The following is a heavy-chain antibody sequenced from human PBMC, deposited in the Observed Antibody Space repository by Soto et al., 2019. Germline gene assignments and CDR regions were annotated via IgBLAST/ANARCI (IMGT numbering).Heavy chain of an antibody. CDR1: GGSISSYY. D-gene: IGHD1-7*01. CDR2: ISDSGRI. Sequence: PSETLSLTCTVSGGSISSYYGSWIRQVPGKGLEWIGYISDSGRINYNPSLKSRDTISVDTSDNQFSLRLSSVTAADTAVYYCARRIRNYFAMDVWGQGTTVTVSS. CDR3: ARRIRNYFAMDV. J-gene: IGHJ6*02. V-gene: IGHV4-59*08.